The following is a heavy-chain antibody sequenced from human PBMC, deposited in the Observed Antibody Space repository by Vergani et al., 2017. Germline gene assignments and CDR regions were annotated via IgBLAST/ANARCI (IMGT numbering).Heavy chain of an antibody. D-gene: IGHD2-2*01. CDR1: GGTFSSYA. CDR2: IIPILGIA. V-gene: IGHV1-69*04. Sequence: QVQLVQSGAEVKKPGSSVKVSCKASGGTFSSYAISWVRQAPGQGLEWMGRIIPILGIANYAQKFQGRVTITADKSTSTAYMELSSLRSDDTAVYYCARGIVVVPAAVNSGYYYYYYGMDVWGQGTTVTVSS. J-gene: IGHJ6*02. CDR3: ARGIVVVPAAVNSGYYYYYYGMDV.